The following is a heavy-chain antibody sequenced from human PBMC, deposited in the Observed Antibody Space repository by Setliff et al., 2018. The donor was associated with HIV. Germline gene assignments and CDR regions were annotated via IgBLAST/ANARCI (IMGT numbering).Heavy chain of an antibody. Sequence: SETLSLTCAVSGYFISSGYYWGWIRQPPGKGLEWIGRIYTSGSTNYNPSLKSRVTITVDTSKNQFSLKLSSVTAADTAVYYCARSNLEPTSRLFDPWGPGTLVTVSS. CDR3: ARSNLEPTSRLFDP. J-gene: IGHJ5*02. D-gene: IGHD1-1*01. CDR2: IYTSGST. CDR1: GYFISSGYY. V-gene: IGHV4-38-2*01.